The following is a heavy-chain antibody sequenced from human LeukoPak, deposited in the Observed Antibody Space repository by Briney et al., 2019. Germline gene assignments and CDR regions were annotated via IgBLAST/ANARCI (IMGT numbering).Heavy chain of an antibody. CDR3: AKDGGYSYGLYFDR. D-gene: IGHD5-18*01. J-gene: IGHJ4*02. CDR2: IIPIFGAA. CDR1: GGTFSSYA. V-gene: IGHV1-69*05. Sequence: SVKVSCKASGGTFSSYAISWVRQAPGQGLEWMGRIIPIFGAANYAQKFQGRVTITTDESTSPAYMEVSSLRSEDTAGDYRAKDGGYSYGLYFDRWGQRTLVTVSS.